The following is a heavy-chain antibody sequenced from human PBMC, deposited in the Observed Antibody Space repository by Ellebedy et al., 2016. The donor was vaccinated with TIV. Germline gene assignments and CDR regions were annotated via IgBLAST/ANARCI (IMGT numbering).Heavy chain of an antibody. CDR3: VSAARGSNCCEAY. Sequence: PGGSLRLSCAASEFTFSSRWMSWVRQAPGKGLEWVATINQVGNEKYYVDSVKGRFTISRDNAKTSLYLQMNSLRAEDTAVYSCVSAARGSNCCEAYWGQGTLVTVSS. J-gene: IGHJ4*02. CDR1: EFTFSSRW. V-gene: IGHV3-7*03. CDR2: INQVGNEK. D-gene: IGHD2-21*01.